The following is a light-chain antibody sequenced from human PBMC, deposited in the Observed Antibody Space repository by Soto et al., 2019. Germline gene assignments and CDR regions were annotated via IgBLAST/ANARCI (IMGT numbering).Light chain of an antibody. CDR1: QSISSY. CDR3: QQSYSSPHT. CDR2: AAS. Sequence: DIQLSQSPSSLSASVGDRVNITCRASQSISSYLNWYQQKPGKAPKLLIYAASSLQSGVPSRFSGSGSGTDFTLTINSLQPEDFATYYCQQSYSSPHTFGGGTKVDIK. V-gene: IGKV1-39*01. J-gene: IGKJ4*02.